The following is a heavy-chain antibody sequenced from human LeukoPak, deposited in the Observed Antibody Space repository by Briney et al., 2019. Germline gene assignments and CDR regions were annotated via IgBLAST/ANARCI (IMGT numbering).Heavy chain of an antibody. J-gene: IGHJ5*02. CDR1: GYTFTSYA. Sequence: ASVKVSYKASGYTFTSYAMHWVRQAPGQRFEWMGWINAGNGNTKYSQKFQGRVTITRDTSASTAYMELSSLRSEDTAVYYCVRDYSSTSWFDPWGQGTLVTVSS. CDR2: INAGNGNT. CDR3: VRDYSSTSWFDP. D-gene: IGHD6-19*01. V-gene: IGHV1-3*01.